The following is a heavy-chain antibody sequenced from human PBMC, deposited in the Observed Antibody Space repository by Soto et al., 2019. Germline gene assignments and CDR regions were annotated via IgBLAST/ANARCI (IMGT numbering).Heavy chain of an antibody. J-gene: IGHJ3*01. CDR3: ARSLPGTYGAFDL. CDR1: EFTFRSYW. D-gene: IGHD1-7*01. Sequence: LRLSCAASEFTFRSYWMHWVRQSPGKGLVWVSRISGDGSSTTYADSVRGRFTISRDNAKNTVYLQMDSLRTEDTAVYYCARSLPGTYGAFDLWGQGTMVTVSS. V-gene: IGHV3-74*01. CDR2: ISGDGSST.